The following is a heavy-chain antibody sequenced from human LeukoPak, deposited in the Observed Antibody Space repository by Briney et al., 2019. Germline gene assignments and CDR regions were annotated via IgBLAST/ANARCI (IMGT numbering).Heavy chain of an antibody. CDR3: ARADCSSSSCYEFDY. CDR1: GFTFSDYY. V-gene: IGHV3-11*04. Sequence: GGSLRLSCAASGFTFSDYYMSWIRQAPGRGLEWVSYIRSSGSIKFYADSVRGRFTISRDNAKNSLYLQMNSLRAEDTAVYYCARADCSSSSCYEFDYWGQGTLVTVSS. J-gene: IGHJ4*02. D-gene: IGHD2-2*01. CDR2: IRSSGSIK.